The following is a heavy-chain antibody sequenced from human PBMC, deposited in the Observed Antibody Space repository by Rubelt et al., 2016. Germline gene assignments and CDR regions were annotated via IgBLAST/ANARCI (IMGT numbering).Heavy chain of an antibody. J-gene: IGHJ6*02. V-gene: IGHV3-21*01. Sequence: SMNWVRQAPGKGLEWVSSISSSSSYIYYADSVKGRFTISRDNAKNSLYLQMNSLRAEDTAVYYCARGAYCSSTSCYPNYYYYYGMDVWGQGTTVTVSS. CDR3: ARGAYCSSTSCYPNYYYYYGMDV. CDR1: S. D-gene: IGHD2-2*01. CDR2: ISSSSSYI.